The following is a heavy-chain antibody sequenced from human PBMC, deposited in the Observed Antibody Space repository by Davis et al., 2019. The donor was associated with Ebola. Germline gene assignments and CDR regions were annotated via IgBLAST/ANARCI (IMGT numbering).Heavy chain of an antibody. CDR1: GFSLSTSGMR. J-gene: IGHJ3*02. V-gene: IGHV2-70*04. CDR2: IDWDDDK. CDR3: ARTWLSDPAGAFDI. D-gene: IGHD3-9*01. Sequence: SGPTLVNPTPTLTLTCTFSGFSLSTSGMRVSWIRQPPGKALEWLARIDWDDDKFYSTSLKTRLTISKDTSKNQVVLTMTNMDPVDTATYYCARTWLSDPAGAFDIWGQGTMVTVSS.